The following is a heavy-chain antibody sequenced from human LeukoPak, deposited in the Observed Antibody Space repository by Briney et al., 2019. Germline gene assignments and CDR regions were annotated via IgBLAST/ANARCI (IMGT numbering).Heavy chain of an antibody. V-gene: IGHV4-39*01. J-gene: IGHJ4*02. D-gene: IGHD2-15*01. Sequence: PSETLSLICTVSGGSISTSSYYWSWIRQPPGKGLEWIGEINHTGSTNYNPSLESRVTITVDTSKNQFSLKLSSVTAADTAVYYCARHACESRYCSGGSCKKGSFDYWGQGTLVTVSS. CDR3: ARHACESRYCSGGSCKKGSFDY. CDR1: GGSISTSSYY. CDR2: INHTGST.